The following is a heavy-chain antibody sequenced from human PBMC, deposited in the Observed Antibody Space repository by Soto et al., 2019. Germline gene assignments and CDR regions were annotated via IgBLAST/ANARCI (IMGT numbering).Heavy chain of an antibody. D-gene: IGHD3-22*01. Sequence: QVQLQESGPGLVKPSETLSLTCTVSGGSISSYYWSWIRQPPGKGLEWIGYIYYSGSTNYNPSLKSRVTISVDTSKNQFSLKLSSVTAADTAVYYCARGGQWLLDYWGQGTLVTVSS. CDR1: GGSISSYY. V-gene: IGHV4-59*01. CDR3: ARGGQWLLDY. J-gene: IGHJ4*02. CDR2: IYYSGST.